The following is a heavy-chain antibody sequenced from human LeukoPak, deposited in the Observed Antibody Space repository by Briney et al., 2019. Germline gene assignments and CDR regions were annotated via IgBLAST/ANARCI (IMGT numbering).Heavy chain of an antibody. D-gene: IGHD6-13*01. CDR2: ISYDGSNK. CDR3: ARRRIAYHAFDI. V-gene: IGHV3-30-3*01. Sequence: GGSLRLSCAASGFTFSSYAMHWVRQAPGKGLEWVAVISYDGSNKYYADSVKGRFTISRDNSKNTLYLQMNSLRAEDTAVYYCARRRIAYHAFDIWGQGTMVTVSS. J-gene: IGHJ3*02. CDR1: GFTFSSYA.